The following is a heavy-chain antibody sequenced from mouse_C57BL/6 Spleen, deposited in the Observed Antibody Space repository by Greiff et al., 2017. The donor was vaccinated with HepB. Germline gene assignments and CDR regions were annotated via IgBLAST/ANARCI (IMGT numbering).Heavy chain of an antibody. V-gene: IGHV1-18*01. J-gene: IGHJ2*01. CDR1: GYTFTDYN. Sequence: EVKLMESGPELVKPGASVKIPCKASGYTFTDYNMDWVKQSHGKSLEWIGDINPNNGGTIYNQKFKGKATLTVDKSSSTAYMELRSLTSEDTAVYYCARRYYGYDGAFDYWGQGTTLTVSS. D-gene: IGHD2-2*01. CDR3: ARRYYGYDGAFDY. CDR2: INPNNGGT.